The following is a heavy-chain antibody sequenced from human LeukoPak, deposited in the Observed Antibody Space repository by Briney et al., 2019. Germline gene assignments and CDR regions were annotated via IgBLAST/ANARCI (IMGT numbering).Heavy chain of an antibody. CDR2: ISYDGSNK. Sequence: GGSLRLSCAASGFTFSSYAMHWVRQAPGKGLEWVAVISYDGSNKYYADSVKGRFTISRDNSKNTLYLQMNSLRAEDTAVYYCASPLGDGLPGRWGQGTLVTVSS. CDR1: GFTFSSYA. CDR3: ASPLGDGLPGR. D-gene: IGHD5-24*01. V-gene: IGHV3-30-3*01. J-gene: IGHJ4*02.